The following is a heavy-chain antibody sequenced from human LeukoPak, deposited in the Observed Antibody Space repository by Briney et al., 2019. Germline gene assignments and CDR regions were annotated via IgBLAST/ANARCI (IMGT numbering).Heavy chain of an antibody. CDR1: GFTFSIYW. Sequence: PGGSLRLSCTASGFTFSIYWMHWVRQAPGKRLVWVSRINSDGSNTIYADSVKDRFTMSRDNAKNTLYLEMNSLRAEDTAVYYCARDVVLSGADAFDIWGQGTRVTVSS. V-gene: IGHV3-74*01. J-gene: IGHJ3*02. CDR2: INSDGSNT. CDR3: ARDVVLSGADAFDI. D-gene: IGHD2-15*01.